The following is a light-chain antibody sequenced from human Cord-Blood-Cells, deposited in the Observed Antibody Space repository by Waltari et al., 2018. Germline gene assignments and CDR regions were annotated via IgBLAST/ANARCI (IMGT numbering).Light chain of an antibody. Sequence: EIVLTQSPATLSLSPGERATLSCRASQSVSSYLAWYQQKPGQAPRLLIYDASNRATCIPARFSGSGSGTDFTLTINSLEPEDFAVYYCQQRSNWPPAFGGGTKVEIK. CDR2: DAS. CDR1: QSVSSY. V-gene: IGKV3-11*01. J-gene: IGKJ4*01. CDR3: QQRSNWPPA.